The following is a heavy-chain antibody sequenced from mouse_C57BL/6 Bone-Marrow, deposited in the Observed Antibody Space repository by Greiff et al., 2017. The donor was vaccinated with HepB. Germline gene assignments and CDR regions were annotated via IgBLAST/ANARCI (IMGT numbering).Heavy chain of an antibody. CDR2: IWSGGST. D-gene: IGHD1-1*01. V-gene: IGHV2-2*01. CDR1: GFSLTSYG. J-gene: IGHJ4*01. CDR3: ASITTGVYYAMDY. Sequence: QVQLKQSGPGLVQPSQSLSITCTVSGFSLTSYGVHWVRQSPGKGLEWLGVIWSGGSTDYNAAFISRLSISKDNSKSQVFFKMNSLQADDTAIYYCASITTGVYYAMDYWGQGTSVTVSS.